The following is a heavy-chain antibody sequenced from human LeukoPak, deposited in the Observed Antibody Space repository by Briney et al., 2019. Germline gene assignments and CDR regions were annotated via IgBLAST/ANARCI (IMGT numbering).Heavy chain of an antibody. V-gene: IGHV3-48*03. CDR2: ISSSGGTK. CDR3: ARGSYSSSWKTFDY. CDR1: GFTFSSYE. J-gene: IGHJ4*02. D-gene: IGHD6-13*01. Sequence: GGSLRLSCTVSGFTFSSYEMNWVRQAPGKGLEWVSYISSSGGTKYYADSVKGRFTISRDNAQNSLYLQMNSLRAEDTAVYYCARGSYSSSWKTFDYWGQGTLVTVSS.